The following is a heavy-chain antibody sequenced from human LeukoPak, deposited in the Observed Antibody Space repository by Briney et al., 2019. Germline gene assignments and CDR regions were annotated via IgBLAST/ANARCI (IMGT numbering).Heavy chain of an antibody. D-gene: IGHD2/OR15-2a*01. CDR3: AKGVSGPQYYFHF. Sequence: GGSLRLSCAASGFTFSDSAMRWVRQAPGKGLEWVSSVDRSGTNTFYADSVKGRFTISRDNSKNTVYLYMVSLRAEDTAMYYCAKGVSGPQYYFHFWGQGNMVTVSS. CDR1: GFTFSDSA. J-gene: IGHJ4*02. V-gene: IGHV3-23*05. CDR2: VDRSGTNT.